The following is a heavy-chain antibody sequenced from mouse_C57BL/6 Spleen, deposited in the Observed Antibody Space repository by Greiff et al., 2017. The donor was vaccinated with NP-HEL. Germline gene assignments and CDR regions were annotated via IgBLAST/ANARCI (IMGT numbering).Heavy chain of an antibody. V-gene: IGHV6-3*01. Sequence: EVKVEESGGGLVQPGGSMKLSCVASGFTFSNYWMNWVRQSPEKGLEWVAQIRLKSDNYATHYAESVKGRFTISRDDSKSSVYLQMNNLRAEDTGIYYCITTVVFDYWGQGTTLTVSS. CDR1: GFTFSNYW. J-gene: IGHJ2*01. CDR3: ITTVVFDY. D-gene: IGHD1-1*01. CDR2: IRLKSDNYAT.